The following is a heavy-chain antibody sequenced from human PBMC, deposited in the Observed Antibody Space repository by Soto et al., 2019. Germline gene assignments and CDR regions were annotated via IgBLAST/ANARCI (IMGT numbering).Heavy chain of an antibody. J-gene: IGHJ4*02. D-gene: IGHD5-12*01. CDR3: AKWAIVAFPKHVGYFDY. V-gene: IGHV3-23*01. CDR1: GFTFSSYA. CDR2: ISGSGGST. Sequence: PGGSLRLSCAASGFTFSSYAMSWFRQAPGKGLEWVSAISGSGGSTYYADSVKGRFTISRDNSKNTLYLQMNSLRAEDTAVYYCAKWAIVAFPKHVGYFDYWGQGTLVTVSS.